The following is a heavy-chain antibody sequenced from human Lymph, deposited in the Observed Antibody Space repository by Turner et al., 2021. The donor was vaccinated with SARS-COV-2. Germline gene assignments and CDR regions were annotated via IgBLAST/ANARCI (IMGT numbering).Heavy chain of an antibody. CDR2: IYSGGSS. Sequence: EVQLVESGGGLLQRGVSLRLSCAASGITVSRNYMSWVRQAPGKGLEWVSVIYSGGSSYYADSVKGRFTISRHNSKNTLYLQMNSLRAEDTAVYYCARDLDTAGGMDVWGQGTTVTVSS. D-gene: IGHD5-18*01. J-gene: IGHJ6*02. V-gene: IGHV3-53*04. CDR3: ARDLDTAGGMDV. CDR1: GITVSRNY.